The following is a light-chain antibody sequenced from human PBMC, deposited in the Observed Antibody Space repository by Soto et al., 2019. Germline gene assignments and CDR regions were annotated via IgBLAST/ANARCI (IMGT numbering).Light chain of an antibody. J-gene: IGLJ3*02. CDR3: QTWGAGIRV. CDR2: VNSDGSH. V-gene: IGLV4-69*01. Sequence: QPVLTQSPSASASLGASAKLTCTLSSGHSSYAIAWHQQQPEKGPRYLMKVNSDGSHSKGDGIPDRFSGSSSGAERYLTISRLQSEDEADYYCQTWGAGIRVFGGGTKLTVL. CDR1: SGHSSYA.